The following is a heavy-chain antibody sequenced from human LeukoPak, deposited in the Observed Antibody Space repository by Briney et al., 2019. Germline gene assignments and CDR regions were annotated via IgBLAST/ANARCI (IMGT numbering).Heavy chain of an antibody. V-gene: IGHV4-59*01. J-gene: IGHJ4*02. CDR2: IYYSGST. D-gene: IGHD6-19*01. CDR3: ARATGYSSGLYY. Sequence: PSETLSLTCTVSGGSITNYYWSWIRQPPGKGLEWIGYIYYSGSTNYNPSLKSRVTISVDTSKNQFSLKLSSVTAADTAVYYCARATGYSSGLYYWGQGTLVTVSS. CDR1: GGSITNYY.